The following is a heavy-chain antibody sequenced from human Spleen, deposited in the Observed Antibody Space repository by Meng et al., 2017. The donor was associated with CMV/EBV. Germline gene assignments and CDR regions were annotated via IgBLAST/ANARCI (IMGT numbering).Heavy chain of an antibody. D-gene: IGHD1-26*01. Sequence: GESLKISCAASGFTFSHFWMSWVRQAPGKGLEWVANIKQDGSKTYYLDSVKGRFTISRDNAKNSLYLQMNSLRAEDTAFYYCARDRSGWDLHGPSYYSGMDVWGQGTTVTVSS. J-gene: IGHJ6*02. CDR2: IKQDGSKT. V-gene: IGHV3-7*01. CDR1: GFTFSHFW. CDR3: ARDRSGWDLHGPSYYSGMDV.